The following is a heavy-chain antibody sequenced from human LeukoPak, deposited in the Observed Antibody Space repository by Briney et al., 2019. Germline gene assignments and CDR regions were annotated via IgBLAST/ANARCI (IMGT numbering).Heavy chain of an antibody. CDR1: GGSFSGYY. CDR2: INHSGST. D-gene: IGHD7-27*01. V-gene: IGHV4-34*01. J-gene: IGHJ5*02. Sequence: SETLSLTCAVYGGSFSGYYWSWIRQPPGKGLEWIGEINHSGSTNYNPSLKSRVTISVDTSKNQFSLKLSSVTAADTAVYYCASLLTGWFDPWGQGTLVTVSS. CDR3: ASLLTGWFDP.